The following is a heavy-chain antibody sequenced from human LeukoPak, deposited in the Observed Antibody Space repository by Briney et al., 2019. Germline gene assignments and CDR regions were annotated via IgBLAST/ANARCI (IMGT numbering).Heavy chain of an antibody. CDR2: ISGSGGST. Sequence: PAGGSLRLSCAASGFIFSSYAMSWVRQAPGKGLEWVSAISGSGGSTYYADSVKGRFTISRDNSKNTLYLQMNSLRAEDTAVYYCAKGIITISYGMDVWGQGTTVTVSS. V-gene: IGHV3-23*01. D-gene: IGHD3-10*01. J-gene: IGHJ6*02. CDR1: GFIFSSYA. CDR3: AKGIITISYGMDV.